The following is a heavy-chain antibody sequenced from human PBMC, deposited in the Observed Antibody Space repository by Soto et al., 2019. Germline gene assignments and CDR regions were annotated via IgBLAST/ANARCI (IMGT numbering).Heavy chain of an antibody. CDR3: ARTSRFAY. Sequence: QVQLQQWGAGLLKPSETLSLTCAVYGGSFSGYYWSWIRQPPGKGLEWIGEINHSGSTNYNPSLXSXVXISVDASKSQFSLKLSSVTAADTAVYYCARTSRFAYWGQGTLVTVSS. J-gene: IGHJ4*02. CDR1: GGSFSGYY. CDR2: INHSGST. V-gene: IGHV4-34*01. D-gene: IGHD6-6*01.